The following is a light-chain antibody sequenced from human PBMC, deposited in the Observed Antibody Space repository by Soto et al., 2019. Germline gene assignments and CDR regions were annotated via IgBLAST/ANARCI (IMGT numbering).Light chain of an antibody. Sequence: DIPMTQSPSSLSASVGDRVTITCRASQGINNYEAWYQQKPGKPPTLLIYAASTFQSAVPSRCSGSGSRTVFTLISSSLHPEDVATYSYQYYSSPPVFGHGTKVDIK. CDR1: QGINNY. CDR3: QYYSSPPV. CDR2: AAS. J-gene: IGKJ3*01. V-gene: IGKV1-27*01.